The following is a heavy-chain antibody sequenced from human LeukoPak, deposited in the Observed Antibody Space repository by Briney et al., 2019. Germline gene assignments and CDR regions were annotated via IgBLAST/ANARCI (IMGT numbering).Heavy chain of an antibody. CDR3: ARDRNLDS. CDR1: GFTFNRYA. V-gene: IGHV3-30-3*01. CDR2: ISYDGSNK. Sequence: GGSLRLSCAPSGFTFNRYAIRSVRQAPGKGLEWVAFISYDGSNKYFADSVKGRFTISRDNSKNTVYLQMDSLRAEDTAVYYCARDRNLDSWGQGTLVTVSS. J-gene: IGHJ4*02.